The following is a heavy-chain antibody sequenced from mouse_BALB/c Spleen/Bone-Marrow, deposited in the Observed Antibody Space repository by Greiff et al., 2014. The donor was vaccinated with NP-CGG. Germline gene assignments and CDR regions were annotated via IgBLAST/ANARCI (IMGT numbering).Heavy chain of an antibody. Sequence: VQLQQSGAELVKPGASVKLSCKASGYTFTSYYMCWVKQRPGQGLEWFGEINPSNGGTNFNEKFKNKVTLTVDKSSSTAYMQLSSLTSEDSAVYYCSRGRRDALDYWGQGTSVTVSS. CDR1: GYTFTSYY. CDR2: INPSNGGT. CDR3: SRGRRDALDY. J-gene: IGHJ4*01. V-gene: IGHV1S16*01.